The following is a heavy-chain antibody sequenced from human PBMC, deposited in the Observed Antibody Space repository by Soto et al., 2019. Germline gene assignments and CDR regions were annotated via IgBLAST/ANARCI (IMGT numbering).Heavy chain of an antibody. CDR1: GYTFTNYG. J-gene: IGHJ3*02. Sequence: QVQLVQSGAEVEEPGASVKVSCKASGYTFTNYGVSWVRQAPGQGLEWMGWISGYNGNTNYAHKFQARVTLTTDTSTSTDYLDRRRLSSDDTAVYYCAREGGIPAVAALDIWGQGTIVTVSS. CDR2: ISGYNGNT. CDR3: AREGGIPAVAALDI. D-gene: IGHD3-16*01. V-gene: IGHV1-18*01.